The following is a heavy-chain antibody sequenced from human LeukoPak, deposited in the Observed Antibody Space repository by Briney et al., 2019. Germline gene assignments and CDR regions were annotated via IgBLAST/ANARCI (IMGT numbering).Heavy chain of an antibody. V-gene: IGHV3-48*04. CDR2: ISSSSSTI. Sequence: GGSLRLSCAASGFTFSSYSMNWVRQAPGKGLEWVSYISSSSSTIYYADSVKGRFTISRDNAKNSLYLQMNSLRAEDTAVYYCARVSPGWSYWGQGTLVTVSS. CDR1: GFTFSSYS. CDR3: ARVSPGWSY. D-gene: IGHD3-3*01. J-gene: IGHJ4*02.